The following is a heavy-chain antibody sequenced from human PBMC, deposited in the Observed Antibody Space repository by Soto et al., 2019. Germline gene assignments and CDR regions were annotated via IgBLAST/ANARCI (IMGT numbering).Heavy chain of an antibody. J-gene: IGHJ6*03. V-gene: IGHV3-23*01. CDR1: GFTFSSYA. CDR2: ISGSGGST. CDR3: AKTEQWLVPYYMDV. Sequence: WGSLRLSCAASGFTFSSYAMSWVRQAPGKELEWVSAISGSGGSTYYADSVKGRFTISRDNSKNTLYLQMNSLRAEDTAVYYCAKTEQWLVPYYMDVWGKGTTVTVSS. D-gene: IGHD6-19*01.